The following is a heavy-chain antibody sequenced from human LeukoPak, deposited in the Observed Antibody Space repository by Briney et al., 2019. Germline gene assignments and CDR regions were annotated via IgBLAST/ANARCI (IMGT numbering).Heavy chain of an antibody. CDR2: ISSSSSYI. V-gene: IGHV3-21*01. J-gene: IGHJ6*03. CDR3: ARVGGTAMVRWYYYYMDV. D-gene: IGHD5-18*01. CDR1: GFTFSSYS. Sequence: GGSLRLSCAASGFTFSSYSMNWVRQAPGKGLEWVSSISSSSSYIYYADSVKGRFTISRDNAKNSLYLQMNSLRAEDTAVYYCARVGGTAMVRWYYYYMDVWGKGTTVTVSS.